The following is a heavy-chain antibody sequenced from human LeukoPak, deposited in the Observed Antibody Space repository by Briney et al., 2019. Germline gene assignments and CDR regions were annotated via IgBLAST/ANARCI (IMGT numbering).Heavy chain of an antibody. CDR3: ARKAITVTTFDY. CDR2: ISRDGGTI. CDR1: GFTFGNYW. Sequence: PGGSLRLSCEGSGFTFGNYWMTWVRQAPGKGLEWVSFISRDGGTIDYADSVKGRFTISRDNAKNSLYLQMNSLRGEDTAVYYCARKAITVTTFDYWGQGTLVTVSS. J-gene: IGHJ4*02. D-gene: IGHD4-17*01. V-gene: IGHV3-48*03.